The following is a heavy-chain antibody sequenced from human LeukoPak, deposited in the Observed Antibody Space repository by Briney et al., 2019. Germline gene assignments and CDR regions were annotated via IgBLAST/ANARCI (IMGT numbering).Heavy chain of an antibody. D-gene: IGHD6-19*01. V-gene: IGHV3-48*01. CDR3: ARLGDSGCSFDC. Sequence: GGSLRLSCAASGFTFSNYNMNWVRQAPGKGLEWVSYISSGSSTIYYADSVKGRFTISRDNAKNSLYLQMNSLRAEDTAVYYCARLGDSGCSFDCWGQGTLVTVSS. CDR1: GFTFSNYN. CDR2: ISSGSSTI. J-gene: IGHJ4*02.